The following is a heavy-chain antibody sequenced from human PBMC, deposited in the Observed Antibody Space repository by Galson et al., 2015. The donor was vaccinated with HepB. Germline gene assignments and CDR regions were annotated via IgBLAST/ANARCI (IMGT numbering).Heavy chain of an antibody. V-gene: IGHV1-2*02. CDR1: GYTFTGYY. D-gene: IGHD4-23*01. CDR2: INPNSGGT. CDR3: ARSRPTTVVTSNRYFDY. Sequence: SVKVSCKASGYTFTGYYMHWVRQAPGQGLEWVGWINPNSGGTTYAQKFQGRVTMTRDTSISTAYMELSRLRSDDTAVYYCARSRPTTVVTSNRYFDYWGQGTLVTVSS. J-gene: IGHJ4*02.